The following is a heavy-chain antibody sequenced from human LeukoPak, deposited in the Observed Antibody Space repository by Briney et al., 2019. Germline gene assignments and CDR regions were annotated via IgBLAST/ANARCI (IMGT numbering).Heavy chain of an antibody. CDR3: ARVLPSYCGGDCYSGSKDY. CDR2: INWNGGST. D-gene: IGHD2-21*02. V-gene: IGHV3-20*04. CDR1: GFTFDDYG. Sequence: GGSLRLTCAASGFTFDDYGMSWVRQAPGKGLEWVSGINWNGGSTSYADSVKGRFTISRDNAKNSLYLQMNSLRAEDTALYYCARVLPSYCGGDCYSGSKDYWGQGTLVTVSS. J-gene: IGHJ4*02.